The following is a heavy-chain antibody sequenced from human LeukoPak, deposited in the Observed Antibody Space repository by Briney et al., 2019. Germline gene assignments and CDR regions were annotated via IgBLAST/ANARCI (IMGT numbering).Heavy chain of an antibody. V-gene: IGHV3-23*01. CDR3: ARSLLLVTAITHFDY. CDR1: GFTFSSYA. CDR2: ISGSGGNT. Sequence: PGGSLRLSCAASGFTFSSYAMNWVRQAPGKGLEWVSAISGSGGNTYYADSVKGRFAISRDNSKNTVYLQMDSLKAEDTALYFCARSLLLVTAITHFDYWGQGILVTVSS. J-gene: IGHJ4*02. D-gene: IGHD2-21*02.